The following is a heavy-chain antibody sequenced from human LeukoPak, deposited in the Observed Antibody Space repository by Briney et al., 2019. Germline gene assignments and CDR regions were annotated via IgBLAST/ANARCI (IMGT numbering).Heavy chain of an antibody. D-gene: IGHD5-12*01. CDR2: IIPIFGTA. Sequence: SVKVSCKASGGTFSSYAISWVRQAPGQGLEWMGGIIPIFGTANYAQKFQGRVTITADESTSTAYMELSSLRSEDTAVYYCARDGAATIESGEVFYYYYMDVWGKGTTVTVSS. CDR1: GGTFSSYA. V-gene: IGHV1-69*13. CDR3: ARDGAATIESGEVFYYYYMDV. J-gene: IGHJ6*03.